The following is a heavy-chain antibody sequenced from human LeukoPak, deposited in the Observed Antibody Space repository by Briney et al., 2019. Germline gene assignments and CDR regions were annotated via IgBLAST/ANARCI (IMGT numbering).Heavy chain of an antibody. CDR2: INGDGSVK. CDR3: ATIHHTFSSY. V-gene: IGHV3-7*01. D-gene: IGHD6-6*01. Sequence: GGSLRLSCGVSGIAFTSRWMQWVRQAPGERLEWVAEINGDGSVKSYVDSVKGRFTIARDNARNLLFLQMNSLRVEDTAVYYCATIHHTFSSYWGQGTPVSVSS. J-gene: IGHJ4*02. CDR1: GIAFTSRW.